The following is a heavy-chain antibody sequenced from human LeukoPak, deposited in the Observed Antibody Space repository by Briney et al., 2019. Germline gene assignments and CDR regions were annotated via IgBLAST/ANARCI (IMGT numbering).Heavy chain of an antibody. CDR1: GYSFTSSW. D-gene: IGHD1-26*01. Sequence: GESLNSSCKGSGYSFTSSWIGWVRQMPGKGLEWMVIIYPGDSNTSYSPSFQGQVTISAGKSISTAYLQWSSLKASDTAMYYCAIYSDTYYFDHWGQGSLVTVPS. V-gene: IGHV5-51*01. CDR2: IYPGDSNT. J-gene: IGHJ4*02. CDR3: AIYSDTYYFDH.